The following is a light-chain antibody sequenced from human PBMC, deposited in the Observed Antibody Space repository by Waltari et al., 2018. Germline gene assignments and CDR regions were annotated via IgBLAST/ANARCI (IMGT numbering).Light chain of an antibody. CDR1: QSVSSN. V-gene: IGKV3D-15*01. CDR3: QQYINWPSFT. J-gene: IGKJ3*01. Sequence: EIVMTQSPATLSVSPGERVTLSCWASQSVSSNLAWYQQKPGQGPSLLIYDAYARAPGIPARFSGSVSGTEFTLTISSLTSEDFAIYYCQQYINWPSFTFGPGTKVDIK. CDR2: DAY.